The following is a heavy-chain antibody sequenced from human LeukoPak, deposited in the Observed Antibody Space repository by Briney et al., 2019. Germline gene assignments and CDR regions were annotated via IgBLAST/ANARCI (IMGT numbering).Heavy chain of an antibody. CDR1: GGTFSSYA. V-gene: IGHV1-69*13. CDR2: IIPIFGTA. CDR3: ARGTVMVYARYYYYYGMDV. Sequence: ASVKVSCKASGGTFSSYAISWVRQAPGQGLEWMGGIIPIFGTANYAQKFQGRVTITADESTSTAYMELSSLRSEDTAVYYCARGTVMVYARYYYYYGMDVWGQGTTVTVSS. D-gene: IGHD5/OR15-5a*01. J-gene: IGHJ6*02.